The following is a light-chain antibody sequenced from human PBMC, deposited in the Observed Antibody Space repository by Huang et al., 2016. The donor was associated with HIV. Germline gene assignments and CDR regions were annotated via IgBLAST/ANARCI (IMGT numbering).Light chain of an antibody. CDR1: QSVSSN. CDR2: GAS. CDR3: QQYNNWQYT. J-gene: IGKJ2*01. Sequence: EIVMTQSPATLSVSPGERATLSCRASQSVSSNLAWYQQKPGQAPRLLIYGASTRATCIPARCSGSGSGTEFTLTISSLQSEEFAVYYCQQYNNWQYTFGQGTKLEIK. V-gene: IGKV3-15*01.